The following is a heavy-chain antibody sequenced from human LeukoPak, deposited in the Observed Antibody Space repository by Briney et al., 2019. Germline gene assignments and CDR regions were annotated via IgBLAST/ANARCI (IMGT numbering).Heavy chain of an antibody. CDR1: GGSISSYY. CDR2: IYYSGST. CDR3: ARAAMMGLYDY. D-gene: IGHD3-16*01. Sequence: PSETLSLTCTVSGGSISSYYWSWIRQPPGKGLEWIGYIYYSGSTNYNPSLKSRVTISVDTSKNQFSLKLSSVTAADTAVYYCARAAMMGLYDYWGQGTLVTVSS. J-gene: IGHJ4*02. V-gene: IGHV4-59*01.